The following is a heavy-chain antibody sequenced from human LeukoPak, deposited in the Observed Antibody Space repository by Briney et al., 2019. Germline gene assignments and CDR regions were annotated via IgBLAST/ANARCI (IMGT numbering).Heavy chain of an antibody. D-gene: IGHD3-10*01. Sequence: PGGSLRLSCAASGFTFSGYWMLWVRQAPGKGLVWVSRIYKDGMITDYADSVKGRFTISRDNAKNTVFLQMNSLRAEDTAVYYCARDFYGSGDYWGQGTLVTVSS. J-gene: IGHJ4*02. CDR1: GFTFSGYW. CDR2: IYKDGMIT. V-gene: IGHV3-74*01. CDR3: ARDFYGSGDY.